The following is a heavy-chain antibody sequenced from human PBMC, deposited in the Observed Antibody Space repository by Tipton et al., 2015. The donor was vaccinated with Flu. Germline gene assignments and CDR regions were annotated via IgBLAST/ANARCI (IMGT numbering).Heavy chain of an antibody. J-gene: IGHJ4*02. CDR3: AKVIPEKVAGLDY. CDR2: IDSGGTNM. CDR1: GFTFSSYE. D-gene: IGHD6-19*01. V-gene: IGHV3-48*03. Sequence: SLRLSCAASGFTFSSYEMNWVRQASGKGLEWVSYIDSGGTNMYYADSVKGRFTISRDNVKNSLYLQMNGLRAEDTAIYYCAKVIPEKVAGLDYWGQGTLVTVSS.